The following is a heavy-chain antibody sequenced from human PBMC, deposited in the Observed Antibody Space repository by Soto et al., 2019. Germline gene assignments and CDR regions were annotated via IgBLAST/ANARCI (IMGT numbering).Heavy chain of an antibody. J-gene: IGHJ4*02. CDR2: ISTSSTKI. CDR3: ARDYYGSGPFDY. CDR1: GFTFSSYS. D-gene: IGHD3-10*01. V-gene: IGHV3-21*01. Sequence: GSLRLSCAASGFTFSSYSMSWVRQAPGKGLEWVSSISTSSTKIFYADSVKGRFTISRDNAKNTLYLQMNSLRAEDTAVYYCARDYYGSGPFDYWGQGTLVTVSS.